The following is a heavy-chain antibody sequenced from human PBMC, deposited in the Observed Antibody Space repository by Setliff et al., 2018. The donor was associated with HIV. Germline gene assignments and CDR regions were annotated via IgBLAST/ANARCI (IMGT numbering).Heavy chain of an antibody. CDR1: GVTISSHF. CDR3: ARGSRQLTIFGVVFKTNYYFMDV. J-gene: IGHJ6*03. Sequence: TSETLSLTCSVSGVTISSHFWTWIRQPAGKGLEWIGRAYTGGSTNYNPSLKSRVTISVDTSKNQFSLTLNSVTAADTAVYYCARGSRQLTIFGVVFKTNYYFMDVWGKGTAVTVSS. CDR2: AYTGGST. D-gene: IGHD3-3*01. V-gene: IGHV4-4*07.